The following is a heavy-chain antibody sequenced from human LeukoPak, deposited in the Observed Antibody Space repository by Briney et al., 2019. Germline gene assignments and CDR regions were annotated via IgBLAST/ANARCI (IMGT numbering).Heavy chain of an antibody. D-gene: IGHD2-2*01. V-gene: IGHV1-69*13. Sequence: GASVKVSCKASGGTFSSYAISWVRQAPGQGLEWMGGIIPIFGTANYAQKFQGRVTITADESTSTAYMELSSLRSEDTAVYYCARVSIEKYQLLRGVLYPYNWFDPWGQGTLVTVSS. CDR2: IIPIFGTA. CDR3: ARVSIEKYQLLRGVLYPYNWFDP. CDR1: GGTFSSYA. J-gene: IGHJ5*02.